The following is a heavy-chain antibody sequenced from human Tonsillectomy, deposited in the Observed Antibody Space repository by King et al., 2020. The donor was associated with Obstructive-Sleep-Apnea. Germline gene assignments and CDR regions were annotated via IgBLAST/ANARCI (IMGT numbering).Heavy chain of an antibody. D-gene: IGHD5-12*01. J-gene: IGHJ4*02. CDR1: ADSISNYY. V-gene: IGHV4-59*08. Sequence: QLQESGPGLVKPSETLSLTCTVSADSISNYYWSWIRQPPGKGLEWIGYMFYSGNTNYNPSLKIRVTISVDKSKIQFSLRLNSLTAADTAIYYCARHRGVEDYGGYGDYFDYWGQGTLVTVSS. CDR3: ARHRGVEDYGGYGDYFDY. CDR2: MFYSGNT.